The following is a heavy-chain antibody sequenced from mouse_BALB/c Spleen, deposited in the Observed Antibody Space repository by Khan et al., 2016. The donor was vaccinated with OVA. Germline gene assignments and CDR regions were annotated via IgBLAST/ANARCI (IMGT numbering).Heavy chain of an antibody. J-gene: IGHJ3*01. CDR3: TRSGYGSFAY. CDR1: GYTFTSYY. V-gene: IGHV1S81*02. D-gene: IGHD2-2*01. Sequence: VQLQESGAELVKPGASVRLSCKASGYTFTSYYLYWVKQRPGQGLEWIGDINPSSGGTNFNEKFKSKATLTVDKSSSTAYIQLDNLTSDDSAIYYYTRSGYGSFAYWGQGTLVTVSA. CDR2: INPSSGGT.